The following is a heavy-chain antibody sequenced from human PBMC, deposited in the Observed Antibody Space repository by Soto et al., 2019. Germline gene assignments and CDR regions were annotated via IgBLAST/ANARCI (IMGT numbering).Heavy chain of an antibody. D-gene: IGHD6-19*01. CDR1: GYTFTDYY. Sequence: QVQLVQSGGEVKKPGASVKVSCKASGYTFTDYYMHWVRQAPGQGLEWMGWIDPNSGGAKYAQKFQGRFTMTRDTSISTAYMEMSRLTSADTAVYYCARDDGYSSAGGDYWGQGTLVTVSS. CDR2: IDPNSGGA. V-gene: IGHV1-2*02. J-gene: IGHJ4*02. CDR3: ARDDGYSSAGGDY.